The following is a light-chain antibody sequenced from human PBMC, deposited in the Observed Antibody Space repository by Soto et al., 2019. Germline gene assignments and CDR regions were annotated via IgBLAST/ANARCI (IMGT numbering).Light chain of an antibody. CDR2: DTS. CDR1: QSVSGY. V-gene: IGKV3-11*01. Sequence: EIVLTQSPATLSLSPGERATLSCRASQSVSGYLAWYQQKPGQAPRLLIYDTSTSATGVPARFSGSGSGTDFTLTISSLEPEDFAFYYRQQRSSWPTFGPGTKVDIK. CDR3: QQRSSWPT. J-gene: IGKJ3*01.